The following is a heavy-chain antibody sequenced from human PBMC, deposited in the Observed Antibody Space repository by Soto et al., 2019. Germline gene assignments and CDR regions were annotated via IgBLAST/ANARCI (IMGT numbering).Heavy chain of an antibody. V-gene: IGHV4-61*01. J-gene: IGHJ4*02. CDR2: IYSSGST. Sequence: SETLSLTSAVSGYYVISDNYYWTWIRQPPGKGLEWIGYIYSSGSTNYNPSLKSRVTISLDTSSNQFSLKLTSVTAADTAVYYCARDIRGYSRAFDYWGQGTLVTVSS. CDR3: ARDIRGYSRAFDY. CDR1: GYYVISDNYY. D-gene: IGHD5-18*01.